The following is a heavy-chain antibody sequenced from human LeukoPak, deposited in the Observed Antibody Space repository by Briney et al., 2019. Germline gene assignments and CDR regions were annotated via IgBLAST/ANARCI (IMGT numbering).Heavy chain of an antibody. J-gene: IGHJ6*03. V-gene: IGHV4-34*01. CDR1: GGSFSGYY. Sequence: PSETLSLTCAVYGGSFSGYYWSWIRQPPGKGLEWIGEINHSGSTNYNPSLKSRVTISVDTSKNQFSLELSSVTAADTAVYYCAKGGGSYAGDYYYYMDVWGKGTTVTISS. D-gene: IGHD1-26*01. CDR3: AKGGGSYAGDYYYYMDV. CDR2: INHSGST.